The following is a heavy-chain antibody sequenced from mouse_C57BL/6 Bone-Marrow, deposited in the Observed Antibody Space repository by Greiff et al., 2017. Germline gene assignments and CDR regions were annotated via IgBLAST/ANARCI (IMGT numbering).Heavy chain of an antibody. CDR3: ARGLGRWYFDV. D-gene: IGHD4-1*01. Sequence: VQLQQSGPELVKPGASVKISCKASGYAFSSSWMNWVKQRPGKGLEWIGRIYPGDGDTNYNGKFKGKATLTADKSSSTAYMQLSSLTYEDSAVYYCARGLGRWYFDVWGTGTTVTVSS. V-gene: IGHV1-82*01. CDR1: GYAFSSSW. J-gene: IGHJ1*03. CDR2: IYPGDGDT.